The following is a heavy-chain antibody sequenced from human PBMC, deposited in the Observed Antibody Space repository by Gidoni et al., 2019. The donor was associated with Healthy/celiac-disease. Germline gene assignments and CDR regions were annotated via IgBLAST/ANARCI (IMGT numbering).Heavy chain of an antibody. CDR2: IYYSGST. CDR1: GGSISSSSYY. CDR3: ARIPVPAAIFGVVIKGYWYFDL. D-gene: IGHD3-3*01. Sequence: QLQLQESGPGLVKPSETLSLTCTVSGGSISSSSYYWGWIRQPPGKGLEWLGSIYYSGSTYYNPSLKSRVTISVDTSKNQFSLKLSSVTAADTAVHYCARIPVPAAIFGVVIKGYWYFDLWGRGTLVTVSS. J-gene: IGHJ2*01. V-gene: IGHV4-39*01.